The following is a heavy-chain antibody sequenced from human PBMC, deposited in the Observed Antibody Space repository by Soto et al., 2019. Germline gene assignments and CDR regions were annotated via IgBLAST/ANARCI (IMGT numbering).Heavy chain of an antibody. J-gene: IGHJ4*02. CDR1: GFTFSSYA. V-gene: IGHV3-23*01. CDR2: ISGSGGST. D-gene: IGHD6-19*01. Sequence: EVQLLESGGGLVQPGGSLRLSCAASGFTFSSYAMSWVRQAPGKGLEWASAISGSGGSTYYADSVKGRFTISRDNSKNTLYLQMNSLRAEDAAVYYCAKYKAVAGYFDYWGQGTLVTVSS. CDR3: AKYKAVAGYFDY.